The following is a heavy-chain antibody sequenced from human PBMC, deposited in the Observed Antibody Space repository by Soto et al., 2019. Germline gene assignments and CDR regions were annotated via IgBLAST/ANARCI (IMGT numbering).Heavy chain of an antibody. J-gene: IGHJ5*02. CDR1: GFTFSSYA. Sequence: GGTLRLSCSASGFTFSSYAMHWVRQAPGKGLEYVSAISSNGGSTYYADSVKGRFTISRDNSKNTLYLQMSSLRAEDTAVYYCVKAGVLRYFDWYKGNWFDPWGQGTLVTVSS. CDR3: VKAGVLRYFDWYKGNWFDP. CDR2: ISSNGGST. D-gene: IGHD3-9*01. V-gene: IGHV3-64D*06.